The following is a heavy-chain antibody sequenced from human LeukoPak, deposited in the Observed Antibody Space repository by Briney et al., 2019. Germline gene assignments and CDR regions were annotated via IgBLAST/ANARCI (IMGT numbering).Heavy chain of an antibody. CDR3: TTWASGGLPLGTLIDY. V-gene: IGHV3-15*01. J-gene: IGHJ4*02. D-gene: IGHD2-8*02. CDR1: GFTFTTYW. Sequence: GGSLRLSCAASGFTFTTYWMSWVRQAPGKGLEWVGRIKSKTDGGTTDYAAPVKGRFTISRDDSKNTLYLQMNSLKTEDTAVYYCTTWASGGLPLGTLIDYWGQGTLVTVSS. CDR2: IKSKTDGGTT.